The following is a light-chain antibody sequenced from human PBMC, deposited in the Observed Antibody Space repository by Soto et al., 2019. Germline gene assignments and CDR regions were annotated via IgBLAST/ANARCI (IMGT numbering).Light chain of an antibody. CDR3: QQRSNWPWT. Sequence: EIVMTQSPATLSVSPGERATLSFRASQSVSSNLAWYQQKPGQAPRLLIYGASSRATGVPPRFRGSGSGANFTLTISNLEPEDSAIYFCQQRSNWPWTFGQGTKVDIK. CDR1: QSVSSN. CDR2: GAS. V-gene: IGKV3-11*01. J-gene: IGKJ1*01.